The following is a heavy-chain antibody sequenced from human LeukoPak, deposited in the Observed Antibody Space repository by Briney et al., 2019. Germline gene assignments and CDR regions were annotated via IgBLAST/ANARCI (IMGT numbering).Heavy chain of an antibody. Sequence: GGSLRLSCAASGFTFSSYAKSWVRQAPGKGREGVSAISGSGGSTFYAEAVKGRFTISRDNYKNTLYLQMNSLRAEDTAIYYCAKDSTYYDFWSGYYTHYYYMDGWGKGTTVTVAS. V-gene: IGHV3-23*01. D-gene: IGHD3-3*01. CDR1: GFTFSSYA. CDR3: AKDSTYYDFWSGYYTHYYYMDG. CDR2: ISGSGGST. J-gene: IGHJ6*03.